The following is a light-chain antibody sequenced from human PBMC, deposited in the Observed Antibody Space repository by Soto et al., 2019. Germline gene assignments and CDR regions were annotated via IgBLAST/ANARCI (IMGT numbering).Light chain of an antibody. CDR1: QSVSSN. J-gene: IGKJ4*01. CDR3: QQYNKWPLT. CDR2: GAS. Sequence: DIVLTQSPAPLSLSPGERATLSCKASQSVSSNLAWYQKNPGQAPRLLIYGASTRATGIPARFSGSGSGTECTLTISSLQSEDFAVYYCQQYNKWPLTLGGGTKVDIK. V-gene: IGKV3-15*01.